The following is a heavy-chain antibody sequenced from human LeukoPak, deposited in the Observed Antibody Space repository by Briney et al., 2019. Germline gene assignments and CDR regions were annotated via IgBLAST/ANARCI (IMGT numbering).Heavy chain of an antibody. CDR2: ISGSGGST. D-gene: IGHD3-10*01. CDR3: AKALARFGELPLPYGMDV. CDR1: GFTFSSYA. J-gene: IGHJ6*02. V-gene: IGHV3-23*01. Sequence: GGSLRLSCAASGFTFSSYAMSWVRQAPGKGLERVSAISGSGGSTYYADSVKGRFTISRDNSKKTLYLQMNSLRAEDTDVYYCAKALARFGELPLPYGMDVWGQGTTVTVSS.